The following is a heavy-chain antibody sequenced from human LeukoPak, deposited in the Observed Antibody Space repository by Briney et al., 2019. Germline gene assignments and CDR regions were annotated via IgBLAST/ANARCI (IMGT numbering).Heavy chain of an antibody. D-gene: IGHD3-10*01. Sequence: ASVKVSCKASGYTFTGYYMHWVRQAPGQGLEWMGWINPNSGGTKYAQKFQGRVTVTRDTSISTSSMELSRLKSDDTAVYYCARGGKIMINMVRGALASRDAFDIWGQGTMVTVSS. CDR3: ARGGKIMINMVRGALASRDAFDI. V-gene: IGHV1-2*02. J-gene: IGHJ3*02. CDR2: INPNSGGT. CDR1: GYTFTGYY.